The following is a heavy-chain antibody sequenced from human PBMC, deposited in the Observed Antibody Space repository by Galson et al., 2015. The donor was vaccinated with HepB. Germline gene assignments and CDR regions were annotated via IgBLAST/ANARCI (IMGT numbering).Heavy chain of an antibody. J-gene: IGHJ6*02. V-gene: IGHV3-30*04. CDR2: ISYDGSNK. D-gene: IGHD6-19*01. CDR1: GFTFSSYA. Sequence: SLRLSCAASGFTFSSYAMHWVRQAPGKGLEWVAVISYDGSNKYYADSVKGRFTISRDNSKNTLYLQMNSLRAEDTAVYYCARGTSSGIAVAAAYYYGMDVWGQGTTVTVSS. CDR3: ARGTSSGIAVAAAYYYGMDV.